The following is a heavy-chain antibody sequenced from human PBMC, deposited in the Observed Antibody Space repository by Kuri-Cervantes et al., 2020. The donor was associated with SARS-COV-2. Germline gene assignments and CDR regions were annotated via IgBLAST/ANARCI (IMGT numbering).Heavy chain of an antibody. D-gene: IGHD3-3*01. V-gene: IGHV1-46*01. CDR2: INPSGGST. CDR1: GYTFTGYY. J-gene: IGHJ5*02. Sequence: ASVKVSCKASGYTFTGYYMHWVRQAPGQGLEWMGIINPSGGSTSYAQKFQGRVTMTRDTSTSTVYMELSSLRSEDTAVYYCARGVGYYDFSNWFDPWGQGTLVTVSS. CDR3: ARGVGYYDFSNWFDP.